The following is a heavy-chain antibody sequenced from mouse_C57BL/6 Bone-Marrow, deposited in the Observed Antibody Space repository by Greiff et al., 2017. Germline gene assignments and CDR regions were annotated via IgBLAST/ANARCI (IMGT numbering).Heavy chain of an antibody. D-gene: IGHD2-4*01. Sequence: QVQLQQPGAELVMPGASVKLSCKASGYTFTSYWMHWVKQRPGQGLEWIGEIDPSDSYTNYNQKFKGKSTLTVDKSSSTAYMQLSSLTSEDSAVYYCARGDDYDGTGFDDWGQGTTLTVYS. CDR2: IDPSDSYT. CDR3: ARGDDYDGTGFDD. J-gene: IGHJ2*01. V-gene: IGHV1-69*01. CDR1: GYTFTSYW.